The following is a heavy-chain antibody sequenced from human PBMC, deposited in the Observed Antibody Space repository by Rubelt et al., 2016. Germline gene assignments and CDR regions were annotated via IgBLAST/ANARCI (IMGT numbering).Heavy chain of an antibody. Sequence: QLQLQESGPGLVKPSETLSLTCTVSGGSISSSSYYWGWIRQPPGKGLEWIGSIYYSGSTYYNPSLKSRVTISVDTSKNQFPRRLSSVTAADTAVYYCARTYYYDSSGPVDYWGQGTLVTVSS. J-gene: IGHJ4*02. V-gene: IGHV4-39*01. CDR1: GGSISSSSYY. CDR3: ARTYYYDSSGPVDY. CDR2: IYYSGST. D-gene: IGHD3-22*01.